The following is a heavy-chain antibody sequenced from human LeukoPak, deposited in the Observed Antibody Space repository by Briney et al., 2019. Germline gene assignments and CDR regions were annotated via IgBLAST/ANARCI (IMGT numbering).Heavy chain of an antibody. CDR2: IYYSGST. V-gene: IGHV4-59*08. D-gene: IGHD1-1*01. CDR3: ARLENYYYYGMDV. J-gene: IGHJ6*02. CDR1: GGSISSYY. Sequence: RSETLSLTCTVSGGSISSYYWSWIRQPPGKGLEWIGYIYYSGSTNYNPSLKSRVTISVDTSKYQFSLKLSSVTAADTAVYYCARLENYYYYGMDVWGQGTTVTVSS.